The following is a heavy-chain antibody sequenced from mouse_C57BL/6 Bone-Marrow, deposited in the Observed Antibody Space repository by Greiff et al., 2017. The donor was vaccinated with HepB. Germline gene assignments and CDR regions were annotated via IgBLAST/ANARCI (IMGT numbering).Heavy chain of an antibody. D-gene: IGHD1-1*01. Sequence: VQLQQSGPELVKPGASVKMSCKASGYTFTDYNMHWVKQSHGKSLEWIGYINPNNGGTNYNQKFKGKATLTVNKSSSTAYMELRSLTSEDSAVYYCANPYYGSSDYAMDYWGQGTTVTVSS. CDR2: INPNNGGT. J-gene: IGHJ4*01. CDR1: GYTFTDYN. CDR3: ANPYYGSSDYAMDY. V-gene: IGHV1-22*01.